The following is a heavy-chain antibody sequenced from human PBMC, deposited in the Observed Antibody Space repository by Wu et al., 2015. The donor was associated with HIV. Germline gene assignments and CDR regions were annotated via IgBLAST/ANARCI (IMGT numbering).Heavy chain of an antibody. CDR1: GGTFSSYA. J-gene: IGHJ4*02. D-gene: IGHD6-19*01. CDR2: IIPIFGTA. CDR3: ARDGGYSSGWYAGEYFDY. V-gene: IGHV1-69*13. Sequence: QVQLVQSGAEVKKPGSSVKVSCKASGGTFSSYAISWVRQAPGQGLEWMGRIIPIFGTANYAQKFQGRVTITADESTSTAYMELSSLRSEDTAVYYCARDGGYSSGWYAGEYFDYWGRGNAWSPVSS.